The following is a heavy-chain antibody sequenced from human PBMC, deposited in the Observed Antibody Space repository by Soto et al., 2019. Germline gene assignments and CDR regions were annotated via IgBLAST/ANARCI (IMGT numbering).Heavy chain of an antibody. CDR3: AQTAGGGFCSSSTCSLLNWFDP. V-gene: IGHV4-38-2*01. D-gene: IGHD2-2*01. CDR1: GFSISSAYY. CDR2: IYYSGST. Sequence: ASETLSLTCAVSGFSISSAYYWGWVRQPPGKGLEWIGSIYYSGSTHYNPSLKSRVTISLDRSKNQFSLKLSSVTAADTAVYYCAQTAGGGFCSSSTCSLLNWFDPWGQGILVTVSS. J-gene: IGHJ5*02.